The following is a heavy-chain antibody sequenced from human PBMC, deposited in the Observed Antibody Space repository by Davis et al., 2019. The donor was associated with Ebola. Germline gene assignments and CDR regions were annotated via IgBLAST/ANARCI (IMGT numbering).Heavy chain of an antibody. CDR1: GYTFTSYA. V-gene: IGHV1-3*01. CDR2: INAGNGNT. CDR3: ARDVGGTATYYDFWSGAYRGWFDP. D-gene: IGHD3-3*01. Sequence: ASVKVSCKASGYTFTSYAMHWVRQAPGQRLEWMGWINAGNGNTKYSQKFQGRVTITRDTSASTTYMELSSLRSEDTAVYYCARDVGGTATYYDFWSGAYRGWFDPWGQGTLVTVSS. J-gene: IGHJ5*02.